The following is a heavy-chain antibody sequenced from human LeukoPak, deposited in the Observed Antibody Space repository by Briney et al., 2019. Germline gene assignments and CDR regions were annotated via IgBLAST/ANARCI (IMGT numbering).Heavy chain of an antibody. Sequence: PSETLSLTCAVYGGSFSGYYWSWIRQPPGKGLEWIGEINHSGSTNYNPSLKSRLTISVDTSKNQFSLKLSSVTAADTAVYYCARDSGWYDYWGQGTVVTVSS. CDR3: ARDSGWYDY. CDR1: GGSFSGYY. CDR2: INHSGST. D-gene: IGHD6-19*01. J-gene: IGHJ4*02. V-gene: IGHV4-34*01.